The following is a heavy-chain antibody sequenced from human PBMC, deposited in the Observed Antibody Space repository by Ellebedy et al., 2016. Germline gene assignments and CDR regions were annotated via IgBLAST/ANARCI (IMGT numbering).Heavy chain of an antibody. CDR1: GFTFSRYW. CDR3: ARGGYCSSTSCYTDVRGPEDS. D-gene: IGHD2-2*02. Sequence: GESLKISXAASGFTFSRYWMSWVRQAPGKGLEWVANIKQDGSEKHYVDSVKGRITISRDNAKNSLYLKINSLRAEDTAVYYCARGGYCSSTSCYTDVRGPEDSWGQGTLVTVSS. CDR2: IKQDGSEK. J-gene: IGHJ4*02. V-gene: IGHV3-7*01.